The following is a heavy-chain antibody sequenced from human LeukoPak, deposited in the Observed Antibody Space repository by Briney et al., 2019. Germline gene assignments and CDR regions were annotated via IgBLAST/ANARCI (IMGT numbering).Heavy chain of an antibody. CDR1: GFTFSSYW. J-gene: IGHJ6*03. CDR3: ARDFSSSWYYYYYYMDV. D-gene: IGHD6-13*01. V-gene: IGHV3-74*01. Sequence: PGGSLRLPCAASGFTFSSYWMHWVRQAPGKGLVWVSRINSDGSSTSYADSVKGRFTISRDNAKNTLYLQMNSLRAEDTAVYYCARDFSSSWYYYYYYMDVWGKGTTVTVSS. CDR2: INSDGSST.